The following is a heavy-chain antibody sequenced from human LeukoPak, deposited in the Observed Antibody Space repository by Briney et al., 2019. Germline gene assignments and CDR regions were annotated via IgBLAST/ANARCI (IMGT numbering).Heavy chain of an antibody. CDR1: GFTFSSYW. CDR2: IKPDGSEK. V-gene: IGHV3-7*03. D-gene: IGHD5-12*01. CDR3: ARAEVAMMLDD. J-gene: IGHJ4*02. Sequence: GGSLRLSCAASGFTFSSYWMTWVRQATGKGLEWVANIKPDGSEKYYVDSVRGRFTISRDNAKNSLYLQMNSLRAEDTAVYYCARAEVAMMLDDWGQESLVTVSS.